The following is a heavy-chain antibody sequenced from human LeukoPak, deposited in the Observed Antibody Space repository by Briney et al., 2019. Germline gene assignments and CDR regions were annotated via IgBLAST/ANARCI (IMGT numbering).Heavy chain of an antibody. CDR1: GYTFTGYY. CDR3: ARDPGGTYYYDSSGQYYFDY. J-gene: IGHJ4*02. Sequence: GASVKVSCKASGYTFTGYYIHWVRQAPGQGLEWMGIINPSGGSTSYAQKFQGRVTMTRDTSTSTVYMELSSLRSEDTAVYYCARDPGGTYYYDSSGQYYFDYWGQGTLATVSS. CDR2: INPSGGST. D-gene: IGHD3-22*01. V-gene: IGHV1-46*01.